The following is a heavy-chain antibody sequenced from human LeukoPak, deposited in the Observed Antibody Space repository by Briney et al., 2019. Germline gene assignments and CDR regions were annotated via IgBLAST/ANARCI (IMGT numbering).Heavy chain of an antibody. CDR2: IIPILGIA. CDR1: GGTFSSYA. CDR3: ARAMTTVIDY. Sequence: SVKVSCKASGGTFSSYAISWVRQAPGQGLEWMGRIIPILGIANYAQKFRGRVTLTTDSSTSTAYLELRSLRSDDTAVYYCARAMTTVIDYWGQGTLVTVSS. J-gene: IGHJ4*02. V-gene: IGHV1-69*04. D-gene: IGHD4-17*01.